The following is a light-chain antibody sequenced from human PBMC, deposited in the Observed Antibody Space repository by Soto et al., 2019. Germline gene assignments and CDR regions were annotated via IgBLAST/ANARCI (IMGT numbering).Light chain of an antibody. V-gene: IGLV2-14*01. J-gene: IGLJ1*01. CDR3: SSYTSSSFYV. CDR2: DVS. CDR1: SSDVGGYNY. Sequence: QSALTQPASVSWAPGQSITISCTGTSSDVGGYNYVSWYQQHPGKAPKLMIYDVSNRPSGVSNRFSGSKSGNTASLTIPGLQAEDAADYYCSSYTSSSFYVFGTGTKVTVL.